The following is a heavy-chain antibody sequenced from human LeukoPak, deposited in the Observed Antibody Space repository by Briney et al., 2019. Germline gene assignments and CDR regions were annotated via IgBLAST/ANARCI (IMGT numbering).Heavy chain of an antibody. J-gene: IGHJ5*02. V-gene: IGHV3-21*01. Sequence: PGGSLRLSCAASGFTFSSYSMNWVRQAPGKGLEWVSSISSSSSYIYYADSVKGRFTISRDNAKNSLYLQMNSLRAEDTAVYYCARFQGYSSGWSCWFDPWGQGTLATVSS. CDR1: GFTFSSYS. CDR3: ARFQGYSSGWSCWFDP. CDR2: ISSSSSYI. D-gene: IGHD6-19*01.